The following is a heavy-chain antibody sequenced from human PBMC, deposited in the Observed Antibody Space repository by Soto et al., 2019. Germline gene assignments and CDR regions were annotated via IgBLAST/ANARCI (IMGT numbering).Heavy chain of an antibody. CDR3: ARGGRYYSSGTKTMDY. Sequence: PSEALSLTCAVYGGSFSGYYWSWIRQPPGKGLEWIGEINHSGSTNYNPSLKSRVTISVDTSKNQFSLKLSSVTAADTAVYYCARGGRYYSSGTKTMDYWGQGTLVTVSS. J-gene: IGHJ4*02. V-gene: IGHV4-34*01. CDR1: GGSFSGYY. D-gene: IGHD6-19*01. CDR2: INHSGST.